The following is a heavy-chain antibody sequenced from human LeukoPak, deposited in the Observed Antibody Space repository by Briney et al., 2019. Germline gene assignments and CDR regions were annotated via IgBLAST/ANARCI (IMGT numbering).Heavy chain of an antibody. CDR1: GFTFSSYS. V-gene: IGHV3-48*01. J-gene: IGHJ3*02. D-gene: IGHD3-22*01. Sequence: GGSLRLSCAASGFTFSSYSMNWVRQAPGKGLEWVSYIGTSSSTIYYADSVKGRLTISRDNSKNTLYLQMNSLRAEDTAVYYCARDLEDSSPFGAFDMWGQGTMVTVSS. CDR2: IGTSSSTI. CDR3: ARDLEDSSPFGAFDM.